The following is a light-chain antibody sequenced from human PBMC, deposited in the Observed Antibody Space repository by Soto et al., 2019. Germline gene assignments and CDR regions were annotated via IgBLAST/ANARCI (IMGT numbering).Light chain of an antibody. CDR2: DIT. Sequence: QPVLTQPASVSGSPGQSITISCTGTSSDVGGYNYVSWYQQYPGKAPKLMVYDITNRPSGISNRFSASKSGNTASLTISGLQAEDEADYYCCSYTTTSTYVFGTGTKVTVL. V-gene: IGLV2-14*01. J-gene: IGLJ1*01. CDR3: CSYTTTSTYV. CDR1: SSDVGGYNY.